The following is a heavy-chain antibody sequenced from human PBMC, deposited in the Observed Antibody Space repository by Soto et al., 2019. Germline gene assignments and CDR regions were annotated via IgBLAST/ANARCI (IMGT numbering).Heavy chain of an antibody. V-gene: IGHV1-3*01. CDR2: INAGNGNT. CDR3: ARGERLYLYHYGMDV. J-gene: IGHJ6*02. D-gene: IGHD3-16*02. Sequence: AAVKVSCKASGYNLTTYAMLWVRQAPGQRPEWMGWINAGNGNTQYSQKFQGRVTMTRDTSASTAYMELRSLKSEDTAVYYCARGERLYLYHYGMDVWGQGSTVTVSS. CDR1: GYNLTTYA.